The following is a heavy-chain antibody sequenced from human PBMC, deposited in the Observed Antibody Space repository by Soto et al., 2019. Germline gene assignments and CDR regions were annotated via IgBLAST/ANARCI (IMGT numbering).Heavy chain of an antibody. D-gene: IGHD5-18*01. CDR1: GFTFSAYE. CDR3: ARAFGYGPFDY. V-gene: IGHV3-48*03. Sequence: GGSLRLSCAASGFTFSAYEMNWVRQAPGKGLEWISYISSSGTTNYADSVEGRFTISRDNAKNSLSLQINSLRAEDTAVYYCARAFGYGPFDYWGQGTLVTVSS. CDR2: ISSSGTT. J-gene: IGHJ4*02.